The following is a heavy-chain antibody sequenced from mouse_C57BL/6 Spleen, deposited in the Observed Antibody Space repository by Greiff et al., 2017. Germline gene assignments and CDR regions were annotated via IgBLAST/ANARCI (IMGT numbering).Heavy chain of an antibody. V-gene: IGHV1-55*01. J-gene: IGHJ2*01. CDR3: AREYGNFFDY. CDR2: IYPGSGST. D-gene: IGHD2-10*02. CDR1: GYTFTSYW. Sequence: QVQLQQSGAELVKPGASVKMSCKASGYTFTSYWITWVKQRPGQGLEWIGDIYPGSGSTNYNEKFKSKATLPVDTSSSTAYMQLSSLTSEDSAVYYCAREYGNFFDYGGQGTTLTVSS.